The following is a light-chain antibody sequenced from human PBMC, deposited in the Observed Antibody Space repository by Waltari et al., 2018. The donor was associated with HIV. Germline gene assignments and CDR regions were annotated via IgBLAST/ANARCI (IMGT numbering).Light chain of an antibody. CDR2: WAS. CDR1: QSVLYSSNNKNY. Sequence: DIVMTQSPDSLAVSLGARATIHCTSSQSVLYSSNNKNYLAWYQQKPGPPPKLLIYWASARESGVPGRFSGSGSGTDFTLTISSLQAEDVAVYYCQQYYTTPLTFGGGTKVEIK. V-gene: IGKV4-1*01. CDR3: QQYYTTPLT. J-gene: IGKJ4*01.